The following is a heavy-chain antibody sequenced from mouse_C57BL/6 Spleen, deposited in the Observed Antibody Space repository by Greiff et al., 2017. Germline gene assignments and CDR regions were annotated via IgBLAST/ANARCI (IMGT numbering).Heavy chain of an antibody. V-gene: IGHV5-4*01. CDR1: GFTISSYA. J-gene: IGHJ4*01. CDR2: ISDGGSYT. CDR3: AREGSYYYAMDY. Sequence: EVKLVESGGGLVKPGGSLKLSCAASGFTISSYAMSWVRQTPEKRLAWVATISDGGSYTYYPDNVKGRFTISRDNAKNNLYLQMIHLKSEDTAVYCCAREGSYYYAMDYWGQGTSDTVST. D-gene: IGHD3-2*02.